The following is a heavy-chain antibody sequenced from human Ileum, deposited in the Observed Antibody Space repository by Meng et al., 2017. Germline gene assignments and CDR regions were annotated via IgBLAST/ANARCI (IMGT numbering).Heavy chain of an antibody. Sequence: ASVKVSCKASGYTFTSYAINWLRQAPGQGPEWMGWINMHTGIPTYAQGFTGRFVFSLDTSVSTAYVQISSLKIEDTAMYYCARDNYDTASRFDYWGQGTLVTVSS. J-gene: IGHJ4*02. V-gene: IGHV7-4-1*02. CDR3: ARDNYDTASRFDY. CDR2: INMHTGIP. D-gene: IGHD3-22*01. CDR1: GYTFTSYA.